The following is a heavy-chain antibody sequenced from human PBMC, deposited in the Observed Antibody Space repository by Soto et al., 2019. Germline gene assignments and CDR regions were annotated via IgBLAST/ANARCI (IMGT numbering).Heavy chain of an antibody. CDR2: INHSGST. CDR3: ARSQYYDFWSGYYTGNPGGYYYGMDV. Sequence: SEPLSLTCAVYGGSFSGYYWSWIRQPPGKGLEWIGEINHSGSTNYNPSLKSRVTISVDTSKNQFSLKLSSVTAADTAVYYCARSQYYDFWSGYYTGNPGGYYYGMDVWGQGTTVTVSS. V-gene: IGHV4-34*01. CDR1: GGSFSGYY. D-gene: IGHD3-3*01. J-gene: IGHJ6*02.